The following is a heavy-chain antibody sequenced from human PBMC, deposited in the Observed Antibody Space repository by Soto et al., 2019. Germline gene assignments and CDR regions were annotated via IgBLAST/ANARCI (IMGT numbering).Heavy chain of an antibody. CDR1: GFTFSSYS. V-gene: IGHV3-48*01. CDR3: ASYSSSWYGAGY. Sequence: EVQLVESGGGLVQPGGSLRLSCAASGFTFSSYSMNWVRQAPGKGLEWVSYISSSSSTIYYADSVKGRFTISRDNAKSSLYLQRNSRGAEDRAVYYCASYSSSWYGAGYWGQGTLVTVSS. D-gene: IGHD6-13*01. CDR2: ISSSSSTI. J-gene: IGHJ4*02.